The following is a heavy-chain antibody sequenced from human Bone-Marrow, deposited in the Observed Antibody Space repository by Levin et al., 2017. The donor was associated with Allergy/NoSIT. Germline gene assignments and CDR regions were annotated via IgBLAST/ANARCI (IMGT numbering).Heavy chain of an antibody. CDR2: IVVGSGNT. Sequence: PGASVKVSCKASGFTSTSSAVQWVRQARGQRLEWIGWIVVGSGNTNYAQKFQERVTITRDMSTSTAYMELSSLRSEDTAVYYCAADQGQEVTVYWGQGTLVTVSS. CDR1: GFTSTSSA. J-gene: IGHJ4*02. D-gene: IGHD4-11*01. V-gene: IGHV1-58*01. CDR3: AADQGQEVTVY.